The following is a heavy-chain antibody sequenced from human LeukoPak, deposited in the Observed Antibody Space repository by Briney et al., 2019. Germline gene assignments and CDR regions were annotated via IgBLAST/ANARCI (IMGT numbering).Heavy chain of an antibody. V-gene: IGHV3-23*01. Sequence: GGSLRLSYAASGFTFSSYAMSWVRQAPGKGLEWVSAISGSGGSTYYADSVKGRFTISRDNSKNTLYLQMNSLRAEDTAVYYCAKSGWLAYYFDYWGQGTLVTVSS. CDR1: GFTFSSYA. CDR2: ISGSGGST. D-gene: IGHD6-19*01. J-gene: IGHJ4*02. CDR3: AKSGWLAYYFDY.